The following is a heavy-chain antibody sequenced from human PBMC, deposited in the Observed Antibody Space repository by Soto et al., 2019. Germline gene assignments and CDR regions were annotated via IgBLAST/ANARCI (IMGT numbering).Heavy chain of an antibody. CDR3: ACLRGKRGSTIDY. CDR2: ISYSGNT. Sequence: PSETLSLTCIISGDSTSNYYWSWIRQSPGKGLEWIGYISYSGNTNYNPSLKSRFTISVDTSKDQLSPKLTAVTAADTAMYYCACLRGKRGSTIDYWGQGTQVTVSS. J-gene: IGHJ4*02. CDR1: GDSTSNYY. V-gene: IGHV4-59*01. D-gene: IGHD1-26*01.